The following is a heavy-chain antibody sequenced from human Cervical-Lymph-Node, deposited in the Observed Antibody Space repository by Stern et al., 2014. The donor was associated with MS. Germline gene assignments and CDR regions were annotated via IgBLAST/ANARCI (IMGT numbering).Heavy chain of an antibody. V-gene: IGHV1-46*01. CDR1: GYTFTTYY. CDR3: ARDRFAFDF. J-gene: IGHJ3*01. Sequence: VQLEESGAEVKKPGASVKVSCKASGYTFTTYYMHWVRQAPGQGIEWMGMIYPSGGSTSYAPKFQGRVTMTRDTSTSTIYMELSSLRSEDTAIYYCARDRFAFDFWGQGTMVTVSS. CDR2: IYPSGGST.